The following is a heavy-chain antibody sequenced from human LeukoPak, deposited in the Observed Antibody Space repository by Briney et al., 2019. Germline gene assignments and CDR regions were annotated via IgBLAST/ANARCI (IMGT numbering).Heavy chain of an antibody. D-gene: IGHD3-22*01. CDR2: IYSGGST. Sequence: GGSLRLSRAASGFTVSCKHMSWVRQAPGKGPEWVSVIYSGGSTYFADSVKGRVTISRDNSRNTLYLQMNSLRAEDTAVYYCAKTYYYDSSGYSPHFDYWGQETLVTVSS. CDR1: GFTVSCKH. CDR3: AKTYYYDSSGYSPHFDY. J-gene: IGHJ4*02. V-gene: IGHV3-53*01.